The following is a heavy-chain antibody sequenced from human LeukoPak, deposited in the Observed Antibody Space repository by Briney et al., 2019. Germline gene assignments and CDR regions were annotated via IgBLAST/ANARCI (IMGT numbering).Heavy chain of an antibody. CDR2: VYPGDSDT. J-gene: IGHJ3*01. V-gene: IGHV5-51*01. CDR3: ARPNITSYYDSRGYDAFDV. Sequence: GESLKISCKGSGYSFNTYWIAWVRQMPGKGLEVMGIVYPGDSDTRYSPSFQGQVTISVDKSISTAYLQWSSLKASDTAMYYCARPNITSYYDSRGYDAFDVWGQGTMVTVYS. D-gene: IGHD3-22*01. CDR1: GYSFNTYW.